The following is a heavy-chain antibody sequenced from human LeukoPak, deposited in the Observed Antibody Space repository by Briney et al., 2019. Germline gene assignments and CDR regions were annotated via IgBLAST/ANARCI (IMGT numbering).Heavy chain of an antibody. J-gene: IGHJ4*02. V-gene: IGHV4-38-2*01. CDR3: ARSGSSFLFDY. CDR2: IYHSGST. D-gene: IGHD1-26*01. CDR1: GYSISSGYY. Sequence: SETLSLTCAVSGYSISSGYYWGWIRQPPGKGLEWIGSIYHSGSTYYNPSLKSRVTISVDTSKNQFSPKLSSVTAADTAVYYCARSGSSFLFDYWGQGTLVTVSS.